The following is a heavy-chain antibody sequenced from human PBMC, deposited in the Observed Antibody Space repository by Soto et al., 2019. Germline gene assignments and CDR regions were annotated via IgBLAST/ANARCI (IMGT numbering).Heavy chain of an antibody. V-gene: IGHV1-8*01. CDR1: GYTFTSYD. J-gene: IGHJ5*02. D-gene: IGHD3-9*01. CDR3: ARVSSSLLYFDWLRALNNWFDP. Sequence: QVQLVQSGAEVKKPGASVKVSCKASGYTFTSYDINWVRQATGQGLEWMGWMNPNSGNTGYAQKFQGRVTMTRNTSISTAYMVLSSLRSEDTAVYYCARVSSSLLYFDWLRALNNWFDPWGQGTLVTVSS. CDR2: MNPNSGNT.